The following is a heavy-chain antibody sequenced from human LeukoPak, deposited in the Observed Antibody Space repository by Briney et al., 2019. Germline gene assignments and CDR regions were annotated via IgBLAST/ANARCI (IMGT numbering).Heavy chain of an antibody. CDR1: GFSFISYT. V-gene: IGHV3-21*01. CDR2: ISSTSDYI. J-gene: IGHJ5*02. Sequence: GGSLRLSCAASGFSFISYTMNWVRQAPGKGLEWVSSISSTSDYIYYADSVKGRFTISRDNAKNSLLLQMDSLRAEDTAVYFCARGPLVRYFDWLFTWGQGTLVTVSS. CDR3: ARGPLVRYFDWLFT. D-gene: IGHD3-9*01.